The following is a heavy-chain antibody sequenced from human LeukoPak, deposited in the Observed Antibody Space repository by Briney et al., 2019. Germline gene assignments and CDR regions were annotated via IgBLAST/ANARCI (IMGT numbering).Heavy chain of an antibody. V-gene: IGHV3-30*18. CDR3: AKQGSLRYFDWLLYNPDY. Sequence: GGSLRLSCAASGFTLSSYGMHWVRQAPGKGLEWVAVISYDGSNKYYADSVKGRFTISRDNSKNTLYLQMNSLRAEDTAVYYCAKQGSLRYFDWLLYNPDYWGQGTLVTVSS. J-gene: IGHJ4*02. CDR2: ISYDGSNK. D-gene: IGHD3-9*01. CDR1: GFTLSSYG.